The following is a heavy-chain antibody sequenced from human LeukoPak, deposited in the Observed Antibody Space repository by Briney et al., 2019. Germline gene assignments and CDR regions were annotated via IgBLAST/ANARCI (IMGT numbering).Heavy chain of an antibody. D-gene: IGHD6-19*01. CDR1: GFIFSNYG. J-gene: IGHJ5*02. V-gene: IGHV3-33*01. CDR2: IWYDGSNK. Sequence: GRSLRVSCAASGFIFSNYGMHWVRQAPGKGLEWVAVIWYDGSNKYYADSVKGRFTISRDNSKNTLYLQMNSLRAEDTAVYYCVRVAVAGNLNNWFDPWGQGTLVTVSS. CDR3: VRVAVAGNLNNWFDP.